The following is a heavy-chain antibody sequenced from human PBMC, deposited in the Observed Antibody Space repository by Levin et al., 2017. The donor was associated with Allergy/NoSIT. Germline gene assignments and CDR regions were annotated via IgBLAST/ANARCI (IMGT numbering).Heavy chain of an antibody. CDR3: ANGPTTYYDFWSGERDAFDS. J-gene: IGHJ3*02. Sequence: GESLKISCAASGFTFSSYGMHWVRQAPGKGLEWVAVISYDGSNKYYADSVKGRFTISRDNSKNTLYLQMNSLRAEDTAVYYCANGPTTYYDFWSGERDAFDSWGQGTMVTVSS. D-gene: IGHD3-3*01. CDR2: ISYDGSNK. CDR1: GFTFSSYG. V-gene: IGHV3-30*18.